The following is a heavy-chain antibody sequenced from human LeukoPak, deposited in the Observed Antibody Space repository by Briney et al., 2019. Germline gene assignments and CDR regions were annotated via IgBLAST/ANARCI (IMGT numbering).Heavy chain of an antibody. Sequence: SETLSLTCTVSGGSISRHYWGWIRQSPGKGLEWIGYIHHSGSTNYNSSLKSRVTISVDTSKNQFSLKLSSVTAADTAIYYCARHVTAADDAFDIWGLGTKVTVSS. V-gene: IGHV4-59*08. CDR2: IHHSGST. D-gene: IGHD2-21*02. CDR1: GGSISRHY. CDR3: ARHVTAADDAFDI. J-gene: IGHJ3*02.